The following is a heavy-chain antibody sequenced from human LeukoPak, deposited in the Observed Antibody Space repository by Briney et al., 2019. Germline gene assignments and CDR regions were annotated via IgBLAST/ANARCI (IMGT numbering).Heavy chain of an antibody. Sequence: ASVKVSCKASGYTFTSYAVNWVRQAPGQGLEWMGWINTNTGNPTYAQGFTGRFVFSLDTSVSTAYLQISSLKAEDTAVYYCAREVGLAYYYYYMDVWGKGTTVTVSS. J-gene: IGHJ6*03. V-gene: IGHV7-4-1*02. CDR3: AREVGLAYYYYYMDV. D-gene: IGHD3/OR15-3a*01. CDR2: INTNTGNP. CDR1: GYTFTSYA.